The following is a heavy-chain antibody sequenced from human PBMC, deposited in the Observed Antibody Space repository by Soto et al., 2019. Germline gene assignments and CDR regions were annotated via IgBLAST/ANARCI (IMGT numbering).Heavy chain of an antibody. Sequence: QVQLQESGPGLVKPSETLSLTCTVSGGSISSYYWSWIRQPPGKGLEWIGYIYYSGSTNYNPSLQSRAPISVDTSKNQFSLKLSSVTAADTAVYYCARRYCSGGSCYGDAFDIWGQGTMVTVSS. CDR3: ARRYCSGGSCYGDAFDI. D-gene: IGHD2-15*01. V-gene: IGHV4-59*08. CDR1: GGSISSYY. J-gene: IGHJ3*02. CDR2: IYYSGST.